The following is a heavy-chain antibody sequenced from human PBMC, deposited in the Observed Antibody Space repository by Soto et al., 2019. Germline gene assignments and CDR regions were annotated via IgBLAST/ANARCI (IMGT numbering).Heavy chain of an antibody. Sequence: PGGSLRLSCAASGFTFSDYYMAWIRQAPGRGLEWISFISGNGRSTRYADSVKGRFTISRDNAKNSLSLQMNSLRADDTAIYYCVRDSARTVVVHAVEGDNWSDPWGQGTLVTVYS. CDR3: VRDSARTVVVHAVEGDNWSDP. CDR1: GFTFSDYY. CDR2: ISGNGRST. J-gene: IGHJ5*02. V-gene: IGHV3-11*06. D-gene: IGHD2-15*01.